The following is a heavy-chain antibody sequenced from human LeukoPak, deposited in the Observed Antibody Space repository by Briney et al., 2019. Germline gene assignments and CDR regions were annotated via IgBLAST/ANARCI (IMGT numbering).Heavy chain of an antibody. J-gene: IGHJ4*02. V-gene: IGHV3-11*01. D-gene: IGHD1-26*01. CDR3: ARDKYSGSYPLDY. Sequence: GGSLRLSCEASGFTFSDYYLSWIRQAPGKGLEWVSFVSSSGSTIYYADPVKGRFTISRDNAKKSLYLQMNSLRVEDTAVYYCARDKYSGSYPLDYWGQGTLVTVSS. CDR2: VSSSGSTI. CDR1: GFTFSDYY.